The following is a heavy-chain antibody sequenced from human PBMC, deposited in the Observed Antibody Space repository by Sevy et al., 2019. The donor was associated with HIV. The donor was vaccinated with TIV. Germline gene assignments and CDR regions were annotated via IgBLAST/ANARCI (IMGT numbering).Heavy chain of an antibody. CDR3: ASGVREYYGSGPKNYGMDV. V-gene: IGHV4-31*03. Sequence: SESLSLTCTVSGGSISSGGYYWSWIRQHPGKGLEWIGYIYYSGSTYYNPSLKSRVTISVDTSKNQFSLKLSSVTAADTAVYYCASGVREYYGSGPKNYGMDVWGQGTTVTVSS. CDR2: IYYSGST. D-gene: IGHD3-10*01. CDR1: GGSISSGGYY. J-gene: IGHJ6*02.